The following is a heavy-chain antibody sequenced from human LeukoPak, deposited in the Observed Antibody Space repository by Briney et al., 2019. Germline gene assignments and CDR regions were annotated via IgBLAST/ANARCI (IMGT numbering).Heavy chain of an antibody. J-gene: IGHJ6*04. CDR3: ARDHPTYDFWSGYQTTSPV. D-gene: IGHD3-3*01. Sequence: GGSLRLSCVASGFTFSSHRMSWVRQAPGKGLEWVSSISSSSSYIYYADSVKGRFTISRDNAKNSLYLQMNSLRAEDTAVYYCARDHPTYDFWSGYQTTSPVWGKGTTVTVSS. CDR2: ISSSSSYI. V-gene: IGHV3-21*01. CDR1: GFTFSSHR.